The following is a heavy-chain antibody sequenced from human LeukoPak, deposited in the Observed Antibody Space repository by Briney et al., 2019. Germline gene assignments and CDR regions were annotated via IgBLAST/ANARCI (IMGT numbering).Heavy chain of an antibody. V-gene: IGHV4-34*01. CDR3: ARGYGVIDY. J-gene: IGHJ4*02. CDR1: GGSFSGYY. CDR2: INHSGST. D-gene: IGHD4-17*01. Sequence: SETLSLTCAVFGGSFSGYYWSWIRQPPGKGLEWIGEINHSGSTNYNPSLKSRVTISVDTSKNQFSLKLSSVTAADTAVYYCARGYGVIDYWGQGTLVTVSS.